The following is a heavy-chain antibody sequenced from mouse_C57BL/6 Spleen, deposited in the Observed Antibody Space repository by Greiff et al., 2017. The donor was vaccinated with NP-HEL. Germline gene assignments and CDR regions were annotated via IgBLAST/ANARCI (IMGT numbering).Heavy chain of an antibody. V-gene: IGHV1-66*01. CDR3: ARGDDGYYGTCYFDY. J-gene: IGHJ2*01. Sequence: QVQLKQSGPELVKPGASVKISCKASGYSFTSYYIHWVKQRPGQGLEWIGWIYPGSGNTKYNEKFKGKATLTADTSSSTAYMQLSSLTSEDSAVYYCARGDDGYYGTCYFDYWGQGTTLTVSS. D-gene: IGHD2-3*01. CDR1: GYSFTSYY. CDR2: IYPGSGNT.